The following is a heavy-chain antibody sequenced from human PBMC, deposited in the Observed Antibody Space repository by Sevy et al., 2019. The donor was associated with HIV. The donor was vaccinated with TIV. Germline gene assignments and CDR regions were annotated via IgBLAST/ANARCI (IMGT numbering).Heavy chain of an antibody. J-gene: IGHJ5*02. CDR2: MYYSGST. CDR1: GGSISTHS. CDR3: ARLYDPRGRMEFDP. Sequence: SETLSLTCTFSGGSISTHSWSWIRRPPGKGLEWIGYMYYSGSTNYNPSIKSRVTMSMDASKNQFSLNLSSVTAADTAVYYCARLYDPRGRMEFDPWGQGTLVTVSS. D-gene: IGHD3-3*01. V-gene: IGHV4-59*11.